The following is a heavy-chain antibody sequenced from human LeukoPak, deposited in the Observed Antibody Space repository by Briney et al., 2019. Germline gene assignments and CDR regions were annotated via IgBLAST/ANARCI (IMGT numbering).Heavy chain of an antibody. V-gene: IGHV4-34*01. CDR2: IYYSGST. J-gene: IGHJ6*03. D-gene: IGHD1-1*01. Sequence: SETLSLTCAVYGGSFSGYYWGWIRQSPGKGLEWIGSIYYSGSTYYNPSLKSRVTISVDTSKNQFSLKLSSVTAADTAVYYCASTRRDYYYYYMDVWGKGTTVTVSS. CDR3: ASTRRDYYYYYMDV. CDR1: GGSFSGYY.